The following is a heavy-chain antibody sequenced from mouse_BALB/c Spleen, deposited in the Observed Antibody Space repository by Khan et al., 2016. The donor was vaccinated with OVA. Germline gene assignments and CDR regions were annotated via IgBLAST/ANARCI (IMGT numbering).Heavy chain of an antibody. D-gene: IGHD1-1*01. J-gene: IGHJ4*01. CDR2: ISYSGST. CDR1: GYSITSGYA. CDR3: ARKNYYGYAMDY. Sequence: EVKLLESGPGLVKPSQSLSLTCTVTGYSITSGYAWNWIRQFPGNKLEWMGYISYSGSTSYNPSLRSRISITRDTSKNQFFLQSNSVTTEDTATYYCARKNYYGYAMDYWGQVTSVTVSS. V-gene: IGHV3-2*02.